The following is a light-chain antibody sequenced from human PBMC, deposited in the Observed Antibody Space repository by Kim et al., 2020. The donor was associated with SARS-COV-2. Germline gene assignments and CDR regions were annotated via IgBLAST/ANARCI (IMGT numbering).Light chain of an antibody. CDR1: QSVSGN. Sequence: EIVMTQSPATLSVSPGERVTLSCTASQSVSGNLAWYQQKPGQPPRLLIYGASTRATGIPVRFSGSGSGTEFTLTISSLQSEDFAVYYCQQYNNWPPLTFGGGTKVDIK. J-gene: IGKJ4*01. CDR3: QQYNNWPPLT. V-gene: IGKV3-15*01. CDR2: GAS.